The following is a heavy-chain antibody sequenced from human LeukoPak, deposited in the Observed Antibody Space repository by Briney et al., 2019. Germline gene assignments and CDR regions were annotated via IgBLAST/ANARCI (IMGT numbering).Heavy chain of an antibody. V-gene: IGHV3-21*04. CDR3: ARDANPSYSGSYYPCQH. D-gene: IGHD1-26*01. CDR1: GFTFSSYS. CDR2: ISSSSSYI. Sequence: GGSLLLSCAASGFTFSSYSMNWVRQAPGKGLEWVSSISSSSSYIYYADSVKGRFTISRDNAKNSLYLQMNSLRSDDTAVYYCARDANPSYSGSYYPCQHWGQGTLVTVSS. J-gene: IGHJ1*01.